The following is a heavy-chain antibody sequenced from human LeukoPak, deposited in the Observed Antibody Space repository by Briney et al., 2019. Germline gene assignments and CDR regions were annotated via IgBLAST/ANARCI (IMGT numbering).Heavy chain of an antibody. CDR2: ISYDGSSK. CDR3: AKERTPGSYGCFDS. Sequence: GRSLRLSCAASGFSFRSYGIHWVRQAPGKGLEWVAVISYDGSSKYYADSVKGRFTISRDNSKNTLYLQMNSLRAEDTAIYYCAKERTPGSYGCFDSWGQGTLATVSS. D-gene: IGHD5-18*01. J-gene: IGHJ4*02. V-gene: IGHV3-30*18. CDR1: GFSFRSYG.